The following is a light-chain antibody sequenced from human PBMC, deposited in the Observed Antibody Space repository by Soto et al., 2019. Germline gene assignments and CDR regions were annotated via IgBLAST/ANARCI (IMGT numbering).Light chain of an antibody. CDR3: QQYKTYPYT. CDR1: QDISNY. V-gene: IGKV1-16*02. J-gene: IGKJ2*01. Sequence: DIHLTQSPSSLSASVGYRVTITCRASQDISNYLAWFQQKPGKAPKSLIYAASDLQSGVPSKFSGSGSGTDFTLTITSLQPEDFASYYCQQYKTYPYTFGQGTNLEIK. CDR2: AAS.